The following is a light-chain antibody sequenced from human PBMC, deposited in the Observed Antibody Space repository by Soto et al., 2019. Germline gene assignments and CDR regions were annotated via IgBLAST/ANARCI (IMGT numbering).Light chain of an antibody. CDR2: GAF. Sequence: EIVLTQSPGTLSLSPGERATLSCRASQSVTSSYLAWYQQKPGQAPRLLIYGAFSRATDAPDRFSGSESGTDFTLTIDRLAPEDSAVYYCQQYYNSPRPFGQGTKVDIX. J-gene: IGKJ1*01. CDR3: QQYYNSPRP. CDR1: QSVTSSY. V-gene: IGKV3-20*01.